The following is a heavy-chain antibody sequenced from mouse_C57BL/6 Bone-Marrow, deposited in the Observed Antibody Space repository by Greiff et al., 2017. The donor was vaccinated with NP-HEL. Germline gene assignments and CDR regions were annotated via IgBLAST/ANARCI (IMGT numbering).Heavy chain of an antibody. V-gene: IGHV1-50*01. CDR1: GYTFTSYW. CDR2: IDPSDSYT. CDR3: AREGYYGNFDY. D-gene: IGHD1-1*01. J-gene: IGHJ2*01. Sequence: QVQLQQPGAELVKPGASVKLSCKASGYTFTSYWMQWVKQRPGQGLEWIGEIDPSDSYTNYNQKFKGKATLTVDTSSSTAYMQRSSLTSEDSAVYYCAREGYYGNFDYWGQGTTLTVSS.